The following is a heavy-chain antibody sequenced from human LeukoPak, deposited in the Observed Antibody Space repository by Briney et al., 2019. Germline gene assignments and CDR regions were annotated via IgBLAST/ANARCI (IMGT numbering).Heavy chain of an antibody. Sequence: LETLSLTCTVSGGSISSYYWSWIRQPPGKGLEWIGYIYYSGSTNYNPSLKSRVTISVDTSRNQFSLKLSSVTAADTAVYYCARDQWEFDYWGQGTLVTVSS. D-gene: IGHD1-26*01. CDR1: GGSISSYY. CDR2: IYYSGST. J-gene: IGHJ4*02. V-gene: IGHV4-59*01. CDR3: ARDQWEFDY.